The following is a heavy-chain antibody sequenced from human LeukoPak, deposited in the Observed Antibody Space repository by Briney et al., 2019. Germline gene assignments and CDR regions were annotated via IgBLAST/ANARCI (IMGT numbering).Heavy chain of an antibody. V-gene: IGHV4-61*08. CDR2: ISSSGSV. CDR1: RGSISGSIRGYS. CDR3: ARIPLGYSGAYYFDY. Sequence: SETLSLTCTVSRGSISGSIRGYSWSWLRQPPGKGLEWIGYISSSGSVNDNPSLRSRVTISVDTSKNQFFLNLSSVSAADTAVYYCARIPLGYSGAYYFDYWGQGTLVTVSP. J-gene: IGHJ4*02. D-gene: IGHD5-12*01.